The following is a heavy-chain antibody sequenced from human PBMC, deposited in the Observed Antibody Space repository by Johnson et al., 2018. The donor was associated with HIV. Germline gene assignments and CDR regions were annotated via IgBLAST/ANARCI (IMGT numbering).Heavy chain of an antibody. D-gene: IGHD6-19*01. Sequence: VQLVESGGGLVQPGGSLRLSCAASGFTFSSYAMSWVRQAPGKGLEWVSAISGSGGSTYYPGSVKGRFTISRENAHNSLYLQMNSLTAGDTAVYYCARGQGAVAGWGAFDIWGQGTMVTVSS. CDR1: GFTFSSYA. V-gene: IGHV3-23*04. CDR2: ISGSGGST. J-gene: IGHJ3*02. CDR3: ARGQGAVAGWGAFDI.